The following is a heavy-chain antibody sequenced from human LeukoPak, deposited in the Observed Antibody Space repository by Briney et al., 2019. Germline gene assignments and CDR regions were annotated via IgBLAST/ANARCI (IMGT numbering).Heavy chain of an antibody. J-gene: IGHJ6*02. V-gene: IGHV1-2*06. Sequence: ASVKVSCKASGYIFSNFFSSYGITWVRQAPGQGLEWMGRVNPNSGGTDYAQKFQGRVTMTRDTSIGTAYMELNRLRSDDTAVYFCARGEVVPAAISYYYYGVAVWGQGTTVTVSS. CDR1: GYIFSNFF. CDR3: ARGEVVPAAISYYYYGVAV. D-gene: IGHD2-2*02. CDR2: VNPNSGGT.